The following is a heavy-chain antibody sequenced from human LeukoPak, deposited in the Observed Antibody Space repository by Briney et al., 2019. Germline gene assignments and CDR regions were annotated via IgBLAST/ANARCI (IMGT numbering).Heavy chain of an antibody. D-gene: IGHD6-6*01. J-gene: IGHJ4*02. Sequence: PGGSLRLSCAASGFTFSSYAMHWVRQAPGKGLEWVAVISYDGSNKYYADSVKGRFTISRDNSKNTLYLQMNSLRAEDTAVYYCLSAQVNWGQGTLVTVSS. CDR2: ISYDGSNK. CDR3: LSAQVN. CDR1: GFTFSSYA. V-gene: IGHV3-30-3*01.